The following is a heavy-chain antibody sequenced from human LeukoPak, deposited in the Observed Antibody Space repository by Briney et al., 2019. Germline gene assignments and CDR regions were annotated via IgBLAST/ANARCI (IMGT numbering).Heavy chain of an antibody. CDR1: GFTVSNNY. D-gene: IGHD6-13*01. Sequence: SGGSLRLSCAASGFTVSNNYMSWVRQAPGKGLEWVSIIYSGGTTYYADSVKGRFTISRDNSKNTLYLQMNSLRAEDTAVYYCARAGSSWTPFDYWGQGTLVTVSS. CDR3: ARAGSSWTPFDY. J-gene: IGHJ4*02. V-gene: IGHV3-53*01. CDR2: IYSGGTT.